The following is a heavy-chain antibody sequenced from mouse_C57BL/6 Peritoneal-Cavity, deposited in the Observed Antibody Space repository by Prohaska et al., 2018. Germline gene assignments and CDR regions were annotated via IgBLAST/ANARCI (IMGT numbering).Heavy chain of an antibody. V-gene: IGHV11-2*01. CDR3: MRYGNYWYFDV. CDR1: GVTFSGFW. CDR2: INSVGSAI. D-gene: IGHD2-1*01. J-gene: IGHJ1*03. Sequence: EVQLLETGGGLVQPGGSRGLSCEGSGVTFSGFWMSWVRQTPGKTLEWIGDINSVGSAINYAPSIKDRFTIFRDNDKSTLYLQMSNVRSEDTATYFCMRYGNYWYFDVWGTGTTVTVSS.